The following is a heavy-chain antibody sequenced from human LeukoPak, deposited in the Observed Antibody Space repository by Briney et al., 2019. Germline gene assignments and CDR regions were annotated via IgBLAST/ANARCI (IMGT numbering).Heavy chain of an antibody. V-gene: IGHV3-21*01. Sequence: GGSLRLSCVASGFSFRISSMSWVRQAPGKGLEWVSSISSSSSYIYYADSVKGRFTISRDNAKNSLYLQMKSLRAEDTAVYYCARDSGAQLELPTYWGQGTLVTVSS. CDR3: ARDSGAQLELPTY. J-gene: IGHJ4*02. CDR1: GFSFRISS. CDR2: ISSSSSYI. D-gene: IGHD1-7*01.